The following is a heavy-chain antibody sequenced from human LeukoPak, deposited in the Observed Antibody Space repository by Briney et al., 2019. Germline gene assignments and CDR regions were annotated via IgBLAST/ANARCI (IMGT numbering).Heavy chain of an antibody. D-gene: IGHD1-26*01. CDR1: GFTITNNW. CDR3: ATVFKGSSLEDY. J-gene: IGHJ4*02. V-gene: IGHV3-74*03. CDR2: VKNDESTA. Sequence: GGSLRLSCVASGFTITNNWMYWVRQAPGRGLVWVSRVKNDESTAVYADSVKGRFTISRDNAKNTLYLQMNSLRVEDTAVYYCATVFKGSSLEDYWGQGTRVTVSS.